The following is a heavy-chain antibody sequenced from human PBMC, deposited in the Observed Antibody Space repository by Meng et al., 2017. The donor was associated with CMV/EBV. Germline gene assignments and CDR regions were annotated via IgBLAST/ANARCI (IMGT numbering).Heavy chain of an antibody. CDR2: IIPIFGTA. CDR3: ARRNSSYRRSFYYGMDV. D-gene: IGHD6-6*01. Sequence: SVTVSCKASGGTFSSYAISWVRQAPGQGLEWMGGIIPIFGTANYAQKFQGRVTITTDESTGTAYMELSSLRSEDTAVYYCARRNSSYRRSFYYGMDVWGQGTTVTVSS. V-gene: IGHV1-69*05. J-gene: IGHJ6*02. CDR1: GGTFSSYA.